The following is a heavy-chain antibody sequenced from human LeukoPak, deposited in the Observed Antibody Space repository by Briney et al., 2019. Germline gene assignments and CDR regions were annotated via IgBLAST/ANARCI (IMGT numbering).Heavy chain of an antibody. CDR2: IYYSGST. D-gene: IGHD6-13*01. Sequence: SETLSLTCSVSGGSISTSSYYWGWIRQPPGKGLEWIGTIYYSGSTNYNPSLKSRVTISVDTSKNQFSLKLSSVTAADTAVYYCARLSSSWYALYFDYWGQGTLVTVSS. J-gene: IGHJ4*02. V-gene: IGHV4-39*07. CDR3: ARLSSSWYALYFDY. CDR1: GGSISTSSYY.